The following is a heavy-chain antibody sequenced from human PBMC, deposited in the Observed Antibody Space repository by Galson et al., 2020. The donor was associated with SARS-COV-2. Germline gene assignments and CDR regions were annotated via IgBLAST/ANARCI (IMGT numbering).Heavy chain of an antibody. J-gene: IGHJ2*01. Sequence: GESLKISCAASGFTLNSYAMHWVRQAPGKGLEWVAGMSSDGNRKYYADSVKGRFTISRDNSKNTLYLQMNSLRAEDTAVYYCARKLSDLWGRGTLVTVSS. D-gene: IGHD1-7*01. CDR2: MSSDGNRK. CDR3: ARKLSDL. CDR1: GFTLNSYA. V-gene: IGHV3-30*04.